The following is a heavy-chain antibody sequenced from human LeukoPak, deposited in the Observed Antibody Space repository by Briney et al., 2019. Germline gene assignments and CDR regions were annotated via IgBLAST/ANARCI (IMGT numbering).Heavy chain of an antibody. D-gene: IGHD6-13*01. V-gene: IGHV3-23*01. CDR1: GFTFSSYA. J-gene: IGHJ4*02. CDR3: AKDQRGIAAAGTYYFDY. CDR2: ISGSGGST. Sequence: GGSLRLSCAASGFTFSSYAMSWVRQAPGKGLEWVSAISGSGGSTYYADSVKGRFTISRDNSKNTLYLQMNSLRAEDTAVYYCAKDQRGIAAAGTYYFDYWGQGTLVTVSS.